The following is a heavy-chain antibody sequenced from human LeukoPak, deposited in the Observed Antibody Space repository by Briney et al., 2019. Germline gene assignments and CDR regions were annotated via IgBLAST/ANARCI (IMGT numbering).Heavy chain of an antibody. CDR1: GYTFTSYD. Sequence: ASVTVSCKASGYTFTSYDINWVRQATGQGLEWMGWMNPNSGNTGYAQKFQGRVTMTRNTSISTAYMELSSLRSEDTAVYYCARAGYYGSGNRYYYGMDVWGQGTTVTVSS. V-gene: IGHV1-8*01. CDR3: ARAGYYGSGNRYYYGMDV. D-gene: IGHD3-10*01. CDR2: MNPNSGNT. J-gene: IGHJ6*02.